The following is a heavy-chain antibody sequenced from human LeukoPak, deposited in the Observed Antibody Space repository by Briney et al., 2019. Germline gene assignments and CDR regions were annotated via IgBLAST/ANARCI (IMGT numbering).Heavy chain of an antibody. CDR3: AMGITMVRGLEY. Sequence: SQTLSLTCTVSGGSISSGDYYWSWIRQPPGKGLEWIGYIHYSGSTYYNPSLKSRVTISVDTSKNQFSLKLSSVTAADTAVYYCAMGITMVRGLEYWGQGTLVTVSS. J-gene: IGHJ4*02. V-gene: IGHV4-30-4*01. CDR1: GGSISSGDYY. D-gene: IGHD3-10*01. CDR2: IHYSGST.